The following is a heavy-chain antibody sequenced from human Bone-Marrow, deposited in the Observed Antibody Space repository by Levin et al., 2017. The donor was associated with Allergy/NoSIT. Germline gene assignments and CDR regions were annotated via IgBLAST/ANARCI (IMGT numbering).Heavy chain of an antibody. V-gene: IGHV4-61*01. J-gene: IGHJ6*02. D-gene: IGHD6-19*01. CDR2: INYRGVT. Sequence: RAGGSLRLSCSVSGGSVSSGTYYWSWIRRPPGKGLEWIGFINYRGVTQYNPSLKSRVSISVATSKNEFSLKVTAVTAADTAVYYCARNLIRVSGGNDYYYGMDVWGQGTTVTVSS. CDR3: ARNLIRVSGGNDYYYGMDV. CDR1: GGSVSSGTYY.